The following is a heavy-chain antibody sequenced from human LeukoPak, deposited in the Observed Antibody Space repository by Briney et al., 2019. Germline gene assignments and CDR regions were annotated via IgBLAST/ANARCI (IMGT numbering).Heavy chain of an antibody. CDR2: IYYSGST. J-gene: IGHJ5*02. CDR3: ARVYYIDSNWFDP. D-gene: IGHD1-26*01. Sequence: SETLSLTCTVSGGSVNSGSHYWNWLRQPPGKGLEWIGYIYYSGSTDYNPSLKSRVTTSIDTSKNQFSLKLSSVTAADTAIYYCARVYYIDSNWFDPWGQGTLVTVSS. CDR1: GGSVNSGSHY. V-gene: IGHV4-61*01.